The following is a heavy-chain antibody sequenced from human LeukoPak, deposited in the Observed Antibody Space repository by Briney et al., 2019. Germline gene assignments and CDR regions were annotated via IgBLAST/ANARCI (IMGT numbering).Heavy chain of an antibody. D-gene: IGHD3-3*01. CDR3: ARSWAVDFWSGYFADPYYYYYMDV. V-gene: IGHV3-48*04. CDR2: ITSNSNSL. J-gene: IGHJ6*03. Sequence: GGSLRLSCVVSGFTYNSYSMSWVRQAPGKGLEWISYITSNSNSLYYADAVKGRFTISRDNAKNSLYLQMNSLRADDTAVYYCARSWAVDFWSGYFADPYYYYYMDVWGKGTTVTVSS. CDR1: GFTYNSYS.